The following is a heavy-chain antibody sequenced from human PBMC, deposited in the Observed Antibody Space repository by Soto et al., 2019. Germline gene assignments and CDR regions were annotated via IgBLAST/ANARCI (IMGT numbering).Heavy chain of an antibody. D-gene: IGHD2-15*01. CDR3: AMRSVVTDAFDI. V-gene: IGHV3-48*03. Sequence: GGSLRLSCAASGFTFSSYEMNWVCKAPGPGMERVSYISSTDSTIYYTDTVKGRFTINRENPKNSLSLQMNSLRADDSAVYYCAMRSVVTDAFDIWGQGTMVTVSS. CDR2: ISSTDSTI. J-gene: IGHJ3*02. CDR1: GFTFSSYE.